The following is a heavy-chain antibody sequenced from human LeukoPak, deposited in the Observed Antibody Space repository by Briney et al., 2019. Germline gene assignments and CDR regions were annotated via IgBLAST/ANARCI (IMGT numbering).Heavy chain of an antibody. V-gene: IGHV4-59*07. Sequence: PSDTLSLTCTASGGSIRNYYCSWIRQPPGKGLEWIGYIYYSGSTNYNPSLKSRVTISVDTSKNQVSLKLSSVTAADTAVYYCARVYYSSSYDYWYFDLWGRGTLVTVSS. J-gene: IGHJ2*01. CDR1: GGSIRNYY. D-gene: IGHD6-13*01. CDR2: IYYSGST. CDR3: ARVYYSSSYDYWYFDL.